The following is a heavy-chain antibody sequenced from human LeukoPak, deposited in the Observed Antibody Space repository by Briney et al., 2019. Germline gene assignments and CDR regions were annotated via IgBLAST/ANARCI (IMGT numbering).Heavy chain of an antibody. Sequence: GGSLRLSCAASGFPFSSYWMSWVRQAPGKGLEWVANMMYDGSEKYYVDSVKGRFTISRDNAKISLYLQMNSLRAEDTAVYYCARDIEAAGLFLDYWGQGTLVTVSS. D-gene: IGHD6-13*01. V-gene: IGHV3-7*01. CDR2: MMYDGSEK. CDR1: GFPFSSYW. J-gene: IGHJ4*02. CDR3: ARDIEAAGLFLDY.